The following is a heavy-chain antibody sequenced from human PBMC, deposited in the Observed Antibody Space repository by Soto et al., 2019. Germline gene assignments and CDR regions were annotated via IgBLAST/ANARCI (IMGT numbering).Heavy chain of an antibody. CDR2: ISYDGSNK. CDR1: GFTFSSYA. J-gene: IGHJ4*02. CDR3: AIDSTHDSSGFVCAY. V-gene: IGHV3-30-3*01. D-gene: IGHD3-22*01. Sequence: QVQLVESGGGVVQPGRSLRLSCAASGFTFSSYAMHWVRQAPGKGLEWVAVISYDGSNKYYADSVKRRSTISRDNSKNTLYLQMNSLTAEDTAVYYCAIDSTHDSSGFVCAYWGQGTLVTVSS.